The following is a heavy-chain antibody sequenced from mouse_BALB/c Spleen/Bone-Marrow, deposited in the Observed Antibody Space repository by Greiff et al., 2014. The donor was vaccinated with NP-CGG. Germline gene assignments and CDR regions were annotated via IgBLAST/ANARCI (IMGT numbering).Heavy chain of an antibody. J-gene: IGHJ1*01. V-gene: IGHV14-3*02. CDR1: GFNIKDTY. CDR3: ATMITDWYFDV. D-gene: IGHD2-4*01. Sequence: EVQLQQSGAELVKPGASVRLSCTASGFNIKDTYMHWVKQRPEQSLEWIGRIDPANGNTKYDPKFQGKATITADTSSNTAYLQLSSLTSEDTAVYYCATMITDWYFDVWGAGTTVTVSS. CDR2: IDPANGNT.